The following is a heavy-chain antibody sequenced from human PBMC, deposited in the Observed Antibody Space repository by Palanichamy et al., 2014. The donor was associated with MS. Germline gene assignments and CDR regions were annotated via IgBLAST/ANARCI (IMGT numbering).Heavy chain of an antibody. J-gene: IGHJ4*02. Sequence: EVQLVESGGGLVQPGGPVRLSCAASGFTMSRYWMHWVRQEPGKGLVWVSLIHFNGSSTSYADSVKGRFTISRDNAKNTLYLQMNSLRVEDTAVYYCTTALANGGEDYWGRGTLVTVSS. V-gene: IGHV3-74*01. CDR2: IHFNGSST. CDR3: TTALANGGEDY. CDR1: GFTMSRYW. D-gene: IGHD2-15*01.